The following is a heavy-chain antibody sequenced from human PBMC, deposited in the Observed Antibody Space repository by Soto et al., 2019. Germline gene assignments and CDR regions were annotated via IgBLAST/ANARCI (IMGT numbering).Heavy chain of an antibody. CDR3: AKDTRIGIAVAGYFDY. CDR1: GFTFSDYG. V-gene: IGHV3-30*18. Sequence: PGGSLRLSCAVSGFTFSDYGMHWVRQAPGKGLEWVAVVSYDGSYKYYADSVKGRFTVSRDLSKNTLYLQMNSLRAEDTAVYYCAKDTRIGIAVAGYFDYWGQGTLVTVSS. D-gene: IGHD6-19*01. CDR2: VSYDGSYK. J-gene: IGHJ4*02.